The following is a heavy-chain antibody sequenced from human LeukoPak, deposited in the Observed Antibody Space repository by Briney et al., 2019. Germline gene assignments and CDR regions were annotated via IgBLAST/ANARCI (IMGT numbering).Heavy chain of an antibody. CDR2: IKSKTDAETT. Sequence: KPGGSLRLSCAASGFTFTNAWMSWVRQAPGKGLEWVGRIKSKTDAETTDYAAPVKGRFTISRDDSKNTLYLQMNSLKTEDTAVYYCTTAVAVTALDYWGQGTLVTVSS. D-gene: IGHD2-21*02. J-gene: IGHJ4*02. V-gene: IGHV3-15*01. CDR3: TTAVAVTALDY. CDR1: GFTFTNAW.